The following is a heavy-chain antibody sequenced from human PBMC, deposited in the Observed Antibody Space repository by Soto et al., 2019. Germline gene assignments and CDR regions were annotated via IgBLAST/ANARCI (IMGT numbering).Heavy chain of an antibody. D-gene: IGHD3-3*01. Sequence: EVQLVESGGGLVQHGGSLRLSCAASGFTFSSYSMNCVRQAPGKGLEWVSYISSSSSTIYHAVSVKGRFTISRDNAKNSLYLQKNSLRAEDTAVYYCARDKDSLEWSHFDYWGQGTLVTVSS. CDR2: ISSSSSTI. J-gene: IGHJ4*02. V-gene: IGHV3-48*04. CDR1: GFTFSSYS. CDR3: ARDKDSLEWSHFDY.